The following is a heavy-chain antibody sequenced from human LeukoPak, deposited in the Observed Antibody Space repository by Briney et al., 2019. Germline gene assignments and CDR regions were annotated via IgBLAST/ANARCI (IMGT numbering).Heavy chain of an antibody. CDR1: GGSISSSSYY. V-gene: IGHV4-39*07. J-gene: IGHJ4*02. Sequence: SETLSLTCTVSGGSISSSSYYWGWIRQPPGKGLEWIGSIYYSGSTYYNPSLKSRVTISVDTSKNQFSLKLSSVTAADTAVYYCARRYRGTVVRGAAFFDYWGQGTLVTVSS. D-gene: IGHD3-10*01. CDR2: IYYSGST. CDR3: ARRYRGTVVRGAAFFDY.